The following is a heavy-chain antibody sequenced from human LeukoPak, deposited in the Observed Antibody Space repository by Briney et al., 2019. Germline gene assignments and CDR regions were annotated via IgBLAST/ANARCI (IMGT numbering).Heavy chain of an antibody. V-gene: IGHV3-11*01. J-gene: IGHJ4*02. CDR1: GLTFSDYY. CDR3: ASNKYSSGWYEDY. CDR2: ISSSGSTI. D-gene: IGHD6-19*01. Sequence: PGGSLRLSCAASGLTFSDYYMSWIRQAPGKGLEWVSYISSSGSTIYYADSVKGRFTIPRDNAKNSLYLQMNSLRAEDTAVYYCASNKYSSGWYEDYWGQGTLVTVSS.